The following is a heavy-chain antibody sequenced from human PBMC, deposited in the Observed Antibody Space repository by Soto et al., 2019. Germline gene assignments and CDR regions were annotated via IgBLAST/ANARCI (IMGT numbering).Heavy chain of an antibody. J-gene: IGHJ4*02. CDR1: GYTFTNYD. CDR3: ARTAGDLDY. D-gene: IGHD4-17*01. CDR2: TNPKSGYT. Sequence: QVQLVQSGAEVKKPGASVKVSCKTSGYTFTNYDINWVRQATGQGLEWMGWTNPKSGYTGSAQKFQGRVTMTRDSSLRTAYMELHSLTSEDTAVYYWARTAGDLDYWGQGTLITVSS. V-gene: IGHV1-8*01.